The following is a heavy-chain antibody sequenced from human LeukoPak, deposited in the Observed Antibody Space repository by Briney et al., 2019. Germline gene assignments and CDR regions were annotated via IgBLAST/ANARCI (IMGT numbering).Heavy chain of an antibody. CDR2: IGHDGADK. CDR1: GFTFSHYA. J-gene: IGHJ4*02. CDR3: ARNSDYYDYSPQSV. V-gene: IGHV3-30*04. Sequence: GGSLRLSCAASGFTFSHYALHWVRQAPGKGLEWVALIGHDGADKYYADSVKGRFLISRDNSKNMLFLQMNSLIIEDTAVYYCARNSDYYDYSPQSVWGQGTLVTVS. D-gene: IGHD3-22*01.